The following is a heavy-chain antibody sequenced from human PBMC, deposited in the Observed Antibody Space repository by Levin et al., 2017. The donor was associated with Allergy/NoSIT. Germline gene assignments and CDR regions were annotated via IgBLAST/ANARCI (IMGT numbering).Heavy chain of an antibody. V-gene: IGHV4-34*01. CDR1: GGSFSGYY. CDR3: ARGPLKLYRRGSWFDP. Sequence: SQTLSLTCAVYGGSFSGYYWSWIRQPPGKGLEWIGEINHSGSTNYNPSLKSRVTISVDTSKNQFSLKLSSVTAADTAVYYCARGPLKLYRRGSWFDPWGQGTLVTVSS. CDR2: INHSGST. D-gene: IGHD2-8*01. J-gene: IGHJ5*02.